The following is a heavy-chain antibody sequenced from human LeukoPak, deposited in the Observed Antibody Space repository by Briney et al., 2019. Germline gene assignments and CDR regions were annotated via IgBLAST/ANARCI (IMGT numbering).Heavy chain of an antibody. J-gene: IGHJ4*02. D-gene: IGHD3-22*01. Sequence: SETLSLTCAVSGGSISSSNWWSWVRQPPGKGLEWIGEIYHSGSTNYNPSLKSRVTISVDKSKNQFSLKLSSVTAADTAVYYCARDGSPGGPNYYDSSGYNDYWGQGTLVTVSS. V-gene: IGHV4-4*02. CDR2: IYHSGST. CDR3: ARDGSPGGPNYYDSSGYNDY. CDR1: GGSISSSNW.